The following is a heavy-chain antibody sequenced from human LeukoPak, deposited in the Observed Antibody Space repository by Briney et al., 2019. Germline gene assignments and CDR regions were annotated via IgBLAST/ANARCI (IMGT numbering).Heavy chain of an antibody. CDR1: GGSFSGYY. CDR2: INQSGST. CDR3: ARGVFGRFDP. Sequence: SETLSLTCVVHGGSFSGYYWNWIRQPPGKGLEWIGEINQSGSTNHNPSLKSRVTISVDTSKNQFSLKLNSVTAADTAAYYCARGVFGRFDPWGQGTLVTVSS. V-gene: IGHV4-34*01. D-gene: IGHD3-10*01. J-gene: IGHJ5*02.